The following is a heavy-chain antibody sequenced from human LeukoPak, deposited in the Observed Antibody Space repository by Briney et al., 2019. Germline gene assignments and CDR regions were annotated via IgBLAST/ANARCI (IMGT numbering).Heavy chain of an antibody. J-gene: IGHJ5*02. CDR2: IYYSGST. V-gene: IGHV4-39*07. CDR1: GGSISSSSYY. CDR3: ARGRDYDFWSGFPPVLNWFDP. D-gene: IGHD3-3*01. Sequence: SETLSLTCTVSGGSISSSSYYWGWIRQPPGKGLEWIGSIYYSGSTYYNPSLKSRITISVDTSKNQFSLKLSSVTAADTAVYYCARGRDYDFWSGFPPVLNWFDPWGQGTLVTVSS.